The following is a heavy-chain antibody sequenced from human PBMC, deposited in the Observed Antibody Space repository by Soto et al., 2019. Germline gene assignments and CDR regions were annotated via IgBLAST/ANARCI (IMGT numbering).Heavy chain of an antibody. V-gene: IGHV3-7*01. D-gene: IGHD2-15*01. CDR3: EKVDVLADTGAFDI. CDR1: GFTFSNYW. J-gene: IGHJ3*02. Sequence: EVQLVESGGGLVQPGGSLRLSCAASGFTFSNYWMTWVRQAPGKGLEWVASIKQDASEKQYVDSVKGRVTITRDNAHNSLYLQMNSLRSEDTAVYYCEKVDVLADTGAFDIWGQGTMVTVSS. CDR2: IKQDASEK.